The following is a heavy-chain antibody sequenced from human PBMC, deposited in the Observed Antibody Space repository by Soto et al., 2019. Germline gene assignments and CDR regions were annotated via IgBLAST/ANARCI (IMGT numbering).Heavy chain of an antibody. J-gene: IGHJ5*02. CDR1: GGSISSGGYY. D-gene: IGHD1-1*01. V-gene: IGHV4-31*03. CDR2: IYYSGST. Sequence: QVQLQESGPGLVKPSQTLSLTCTVSGGSISSGGYYWSWIRQHPGKGLEWIGYIYYSGSTYYNPSLKSRVTISLDTSKNQFSLKLSPVTAADTAVYYCARGERATTTGRNWFDPWGQGTLVTVSS. CDR3: ARGERATTTGRNWFDP.